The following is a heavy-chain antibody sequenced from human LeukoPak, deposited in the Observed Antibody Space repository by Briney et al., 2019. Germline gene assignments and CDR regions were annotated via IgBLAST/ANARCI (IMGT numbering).Heavy chain of an antibody. J-gene: IGHJ4*02. CDR3: AAETLLVGASDY. D-gene: IGHD1-26*01. V-gene: IGHV4-39*01. CDR2: IYYSGST. CDR1: GGSISSSSYY. Sequence: SETLSLTCTASGGSISSSSYYWGWIRQPPGKGLEWIGSIYYSGSTYYNPSLKSRVTISVDTSKNQFSLKLSSVTAADTAVYYCAAETLLVGASDYWGQGTLVTVSS.